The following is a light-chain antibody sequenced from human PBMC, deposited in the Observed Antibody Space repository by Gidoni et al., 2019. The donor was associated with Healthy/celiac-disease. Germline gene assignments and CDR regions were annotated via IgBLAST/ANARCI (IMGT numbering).Light chain of an antibody. CDR3: QQYGSSLIT. V-gene: IGKV3-20*01. Sequence: IVFTQSPGTLALSPGDRATLSCRASQSVSSSYLAWYQQKPGQAPRLLIYGASSRATGIPDRFSGSGSGTDFTLTISRLEPEDFAVYYCQQYGSSLITFAQXTRLEIK. J-gene: IGKJ5*01. CDR1: QSVSSSY. CDR2: GAS.